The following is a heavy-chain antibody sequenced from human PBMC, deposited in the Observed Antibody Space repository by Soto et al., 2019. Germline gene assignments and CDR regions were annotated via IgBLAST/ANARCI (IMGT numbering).Heavy chain of an antibody. CDR1: GYTFTSYG. D-gene: IGHD3-22*01. CDR2: ISAYNGNT. J-gene: IGHJ4*02. CDR3: ARDLSSYYYDSSGYYYVY. Sequence: QVQLVQSGAEVKKPGASVKVSCKASGYTFTSYGISWVRQAPGQGLEWMGWISAYNGNTNYAQKLQGRVTMTTDTSTSTAYMELRSLRSDDTAVYYCARDLSSYYYDSSGYYYVYWGQGTLVTVSS. V-gene: IGHV1-18*01.